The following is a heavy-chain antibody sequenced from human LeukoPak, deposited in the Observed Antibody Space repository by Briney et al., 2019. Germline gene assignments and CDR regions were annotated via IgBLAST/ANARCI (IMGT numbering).Heavy chain of an antibody. Sequence: GGSLRLSCAASGFTFGDYAMHWVRQAPGKGLEWVSGISWNSGSIGYVDSVKGRFTISRDNAKNSLYLQMNRLRVEDTAVYYCARDNAYMFDFWGQGTQVTVSS. CDR2: ISWNSGSI. D-gene: IGHD4-11*01. CDR3: ARDNAYMFDF. CDR1: GFTFGDYA. J-gene: IGHJ4*02. V-gene: IGHV3-9*01.